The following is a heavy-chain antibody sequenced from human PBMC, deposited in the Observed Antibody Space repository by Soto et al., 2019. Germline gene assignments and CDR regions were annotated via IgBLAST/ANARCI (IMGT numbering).Heavy chain of an antibody. V-gene: IGHV3-23*01. J-gene: IGHJ6*02. D-gene: IGHD3-10*01. CDR2: ISYGGGTT. CDR3: ARVHDYGSGSYSRPYYHFYYAMDV. Sequence: GGSLRLSCAAAEFTFSNYAMSWVRQAPGKGLEWVSAISYGGGTTYYADSVKGRFTISRDNSKNTLYLQMTSLRAEDTAVYYCARVHDYGSGSYSRPYYHFYYAMDVWGRGTTVTVSS. CDR1: EFTFSNYA.